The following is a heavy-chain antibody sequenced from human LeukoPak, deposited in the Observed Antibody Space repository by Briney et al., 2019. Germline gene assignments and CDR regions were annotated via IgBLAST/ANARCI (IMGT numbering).Heavy chain of an antibody. V-gene: IGHV3-23*01. CDR1: GFILSSYA. J-gene: IGHJ4*02. CDR3: AKDMKYYYDSSGYFDY. D-gene: IGHD3-22*01. Sequence: GGSLRLSCAASGFILSSYAMSWVRQAPGKGLEWVSAISTSGGSTYYADSVKGRFTISRDNSKNTLYLQMNSLRAEDTAVYYCAKDMKYYYDSSGYFDYWGQGTLVTVSS. CDR2: ISTSGGST.